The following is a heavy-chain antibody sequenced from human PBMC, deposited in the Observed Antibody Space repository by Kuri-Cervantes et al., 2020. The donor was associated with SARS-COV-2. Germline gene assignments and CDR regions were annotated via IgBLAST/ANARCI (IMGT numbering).Heavy chain of an antibody. CDR3: TTGGSYQLRYFGY. D-gene: IGHD1-26*01. CDR2: INSDGSST. J-gene: IGHJ4*02. CDR1: GFTFSSYW. V-gene: IGHV3-74*01. Sequence: GESLKISCAASGFTFSSYWMHWVRQAPGKGLVWVSRINSDGSSTSYADSVKGRFTISRDNAKNTLYLQMNSLRAEDTAVYYCTTGGSYQLRYFGYWGQGTLVTVSS.